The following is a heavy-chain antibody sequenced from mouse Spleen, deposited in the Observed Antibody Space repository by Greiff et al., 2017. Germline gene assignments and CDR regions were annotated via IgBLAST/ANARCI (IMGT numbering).Heavy chain of an antibody. V-gene: IGHV1-69*01. CDR1: GYTFTSYW. CDR2: IDPSDSYT. CDR3: ARKEIYYGNPYYFDY. J-gene: IGHJ2*01. D-gene: IGHD2-1*01. Sequence: QVQLQQPGAELVMPGASVKLSCKASGYTFTSYWMHWVKQRPGQGLEWIGEIDPSDSYTNYNQKFKGKATLTVDKSSSTAYMQLSSLTSEDSAVYYCARKEIYYGNPYYFDYWGQGTTLTVSS.